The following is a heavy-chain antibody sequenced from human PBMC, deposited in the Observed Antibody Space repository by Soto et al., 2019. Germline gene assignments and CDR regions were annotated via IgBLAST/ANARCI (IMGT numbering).Heavy chain of an antibody. CDR1: GFSLNNPRMG. CDR3: APLVTAGQSIPFDR. J-gene: IGHJ4*02. V-gene: IGHV2-26*01. Sequence: SVPTMVNPTETLTLTCTVSGFSLNNPRMGVSWIRQPPGKALEWLAHIFSNDEKSYSTSLMSRLTISRDTSKSQVVLTMTNMDPVDTAAYYWAPLVTAGQSIPFDRWGQAPLLTLPS. D-gene: IGHD2-21*01. CDR2: IFSNDEK.